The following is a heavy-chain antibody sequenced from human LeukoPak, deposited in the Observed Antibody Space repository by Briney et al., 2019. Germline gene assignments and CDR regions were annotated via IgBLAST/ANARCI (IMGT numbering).Heavy chain of an antibody. CDR3: ARDSSDIVVVVAATPYAFDI. J-gene: IGHJ3*02. CDR1: GFTFSSYA. CDR2: ISYDGSNK. D-gene: IGHD2-15*01. Sequence: AGGSLRLSCAASGFTFSSYAMHWVRQAPGKGLEWVAVISYDGSNKYYADSVKGRFTISRDNSKNTLYLQMNSLRAEDTAVYYCARDSSDIVVVVAATPYAFDIWGQGTMVTVSS. V-gene: IGHV3-30-3*01.